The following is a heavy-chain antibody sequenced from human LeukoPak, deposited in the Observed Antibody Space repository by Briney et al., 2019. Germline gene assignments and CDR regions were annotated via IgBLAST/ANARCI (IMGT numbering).Heavy chain of an antibody. CDR1: GFTFSDYY. CDR3: ARDPRRRGYYGMDV. Sequence: PGGSLRLSCAASGFTFSDYYMSWIRQAPGKGLEWVSYISSSSSYTNYADSVKGRFTISRDNAKNSLYLQMNSLRAEVTAVYYCARDPRRRGYYGMDVWGKGTTVTVSS. CDR2: ISSSSSYT. D-gene: IGHD3-10*01. J-gene: IGHJ6*04. V-gene: IGHV3-11*06.